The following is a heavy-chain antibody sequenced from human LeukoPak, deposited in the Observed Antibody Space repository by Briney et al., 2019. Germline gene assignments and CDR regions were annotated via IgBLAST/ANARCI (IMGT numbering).Heavy chain of an antibody. V-gene: IGHV4-59*01. CDR1: GGSIKNYY. D-gene: IGHD4-23*01. CDR2: IYFGGTT. J-gene: IGHJ5*02. Sequence: PSETLSLICSVSGGSIKNYYWIWIRQPPGKGLEWLGNIYFGGTTDYNSSLKSRLTISVDTFKNQLSLNLQSVTAADTATYYCARHRSDTGGKKGVNWFDPWGQGTLVTVSS. CDR3: ARHRSDTGGKKGVNWFDP.